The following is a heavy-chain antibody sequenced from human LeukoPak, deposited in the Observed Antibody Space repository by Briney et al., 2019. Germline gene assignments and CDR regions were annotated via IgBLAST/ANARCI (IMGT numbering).Heavy chain of an antibody. V-gene: IGHV5-51*01. Sequence: GESLKISCKGSGYSFTTYWIGWMRQIPGRGLEWMAIITPGNSDTQYSPSLQGQVTISADKSISTAYLQWSSLNASDSAMYYCATRIDGTYYWGQGTLVSVSS. CDR3: ATRIDGTYY. CDR1: GYSFTTYW. D-gene: IGHD1-26*01. J-gene: IGHJ4*02. CDR2: ITPGNSDT.